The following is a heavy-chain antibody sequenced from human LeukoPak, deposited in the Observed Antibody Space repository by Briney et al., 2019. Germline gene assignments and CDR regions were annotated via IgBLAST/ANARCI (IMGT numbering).Heavy chain of an antibody. CDR1: GGSFSGYY. J-gene: IGHJ4*02. V-gene: IGHV4-34*01. D-gene: IGHD3-16*01. Sequence: PSETLSLTCAVYGGSFSGYYWSWIRQPPGKGLEWIGEINHSGGTNYNPSLKSRVTISVDTSKNQFSLKLSSVTAADTAVYYCARGEIMITFGGAPNRVSYNSEENYWGQGTLVTVTS. CDR3: ARGEIMITFGGAPNRVSYNSEENY. CDR2: INHSGGT.